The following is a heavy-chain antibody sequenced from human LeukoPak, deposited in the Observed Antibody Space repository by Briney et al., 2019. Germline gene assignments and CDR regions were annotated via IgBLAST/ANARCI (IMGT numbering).Heavy chain of an antibody. CDR1: GFTFSDYW. CDR2: MRQDAKSE. J-gene: IGHJ6*03. Sequence: GGSLRLSCVASGFTFSDYWMAWVRQAPGKGLEWVATMRQDAKSEYYVDSVKGRFTVSRDNAYNSFYLHMNSLRAEDTAVYYCARGGPTYYDFWSGPNGYYYYMDVWGKGTTVTVSS. V-gene: IGHV3-7*01. CDR3: ARGGPTYYDFWSGPNGYYYYMDV. D-gene: IGHD3-3*01.